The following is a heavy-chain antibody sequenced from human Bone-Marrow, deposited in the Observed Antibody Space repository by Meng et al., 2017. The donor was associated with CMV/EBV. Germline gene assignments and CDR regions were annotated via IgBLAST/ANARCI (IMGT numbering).Heavy chain of an antibody. CDR1: GYTFTGYY. CDR2: NNPNSGGT. Sequence: ASVKVSCKASGYTFTGYYMHWVRQAPGQGLEWMGWNNPNSGGTNYAQKFQGRVTMTRDTSISTAYMELSRLRSDDTAVYYCARPLYGDYGTRRGLHYIYFACWGQGTLVTVSS. D-gene: IGHD4-17*01. CDR3: ARPLYGDYGTRRGLHYIYFAC. J-gene: IGHJ4*02. V-gene: IGHV1-2*02.